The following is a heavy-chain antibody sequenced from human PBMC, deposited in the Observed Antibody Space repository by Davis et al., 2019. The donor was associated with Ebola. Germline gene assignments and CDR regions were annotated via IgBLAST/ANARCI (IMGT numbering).Heavy chain of an antibody. CDR3: TQSGSRDY. CDR1: GFTFSGSA. D-gene: IGHD1-26*01. Sequence: GESLKISCAASGFTFSGSAMHWVRQASGKGLEWVGRIRSKANSYAPAYAASVKGRFTISRDDSKNTAYLQMNSLKTEDTAVYYCTQSGSRDYWGQGTLVTVSS. CDR2: IRSKANSYAP. V-gene: IGHV3-73*01. J-gene: IGHJ4*02.